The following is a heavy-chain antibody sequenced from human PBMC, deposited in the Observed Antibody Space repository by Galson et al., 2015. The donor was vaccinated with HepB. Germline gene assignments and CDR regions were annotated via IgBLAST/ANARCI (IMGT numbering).Heavy chain of an antibody. J-gene: IGHJ4*02. CDR1: GFTFSSYA. V-gene: IGHV3-30*04. D-gene: IGHD5-18*01. CDR2: ISYDGSNK. CDR3: ARDISGIHPRILLDY. Sequence: SLRLSCAASGFTFSSYAMHWVRQAPGKGLEWVAVISYDGSNKYYADSVKGRFTISRDNSKNTLYLQMNSLRAEDTAVYYCARDISGIHPRILLDYWGQGTLVTVSS.